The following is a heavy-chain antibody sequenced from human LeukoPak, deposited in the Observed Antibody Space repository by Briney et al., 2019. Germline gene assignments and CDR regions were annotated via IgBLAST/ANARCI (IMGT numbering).Heavy chain of an antibody. CDR3: TRAYYDSLGYSPY. V-gene: IGHV3-7*05. D-gene: IGHD3-22*01. CDR2: IHRDGSEK. J-gene: IGHJ4*02. CDR1: GFPFSDFW. Sequence: GGSLRLSCAASGFPFSDFWMAWVRQAPGTGLEWVATIHRDGSEKYYVDSVRGRVTVSRDNAKSSLYLQMNSLRAEDTAVYYCTRAYYDSLGYSPYWGQGTLVTVSS.